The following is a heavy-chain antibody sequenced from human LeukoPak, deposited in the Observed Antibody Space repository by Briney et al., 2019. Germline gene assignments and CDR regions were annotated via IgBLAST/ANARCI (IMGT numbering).Heavy chain of an antibody. CDR2: ISSSSSYI. J-gene: IGHJ4*02. D-gene: IGHD4-17*01. V-gene: IGHV3-21*01. CDR3: ARDLGGDLFDY. Sequence: GGSLRLSCAASGFTFSSYSMNWVRQAPGKGLEWVSSISSSSSYIYYADSLKGRFTISRDNAKNSLYLQMNSPRAEDTAVYYCARDLGGDLFDYWGQGTLVTVPS. CDR1: GFTFSSYS.